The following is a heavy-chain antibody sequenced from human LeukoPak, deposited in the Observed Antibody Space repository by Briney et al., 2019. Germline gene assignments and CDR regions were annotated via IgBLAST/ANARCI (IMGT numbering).Heavy chain of an antibody. V-gene: IGHV1-69*01. CDR2: IIPIFGTA. CDR3: ARSHRVVVSGYYYYYMDV. CDR1: GGTFSCYA. Sequence: SVKVSCKASGGTFSCYAISWVRQAPGQGLEWMGGIIPIFGTANYAQKFQGRVTITADESTSTAYMELSSLRSEATCESWTARSHRVVVSGYYYYYMDVWGKGTTVTVSS. D-gene: IGHD2-15*01. J-gene: IGHJ6*03.